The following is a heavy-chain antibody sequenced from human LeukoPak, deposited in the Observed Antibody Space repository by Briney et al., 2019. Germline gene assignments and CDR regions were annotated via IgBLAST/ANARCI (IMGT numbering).Heavy chain of an antibody. V-gene: IGHV4-59*01. J-gene: IGHJ4*02. CDR1: GGSISSYY. D-gene: IGHD5-12*01. CDR3: ARSSGYDAKSELDY. Sequence: PSETLSPTCTVSGGSISSYYWSWIRQPPGKGLEWIGYIYYSGSTNYNPSLKSRVTISVDTSKNQFSLKLSSVTAADTAVYYCARSSGYDAKSELDYWGQGTLVTVSS. CDR2: IYYSGST.